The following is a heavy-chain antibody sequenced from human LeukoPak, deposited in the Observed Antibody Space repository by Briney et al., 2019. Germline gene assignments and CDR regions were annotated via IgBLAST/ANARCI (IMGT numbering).Heavy chain of an antibody. D-gene: IGHD4/OR15-4a*01. CDR1: GGSTSSYY. Sequence: SETLSLTCTLPGGSTSSYYWSWIRQPPGKGLGWIVYIYASGGTDSNPSLSRPVTISVDTSKNQFSLKLSSVAAADTAVYYCAGCLWWEGENWFDPWGQGNLVTVSS. J-gene: IGHJ5*02. V-gene: IGHV4-4*09. CDR3: AGCLWWEGENWFDP. CDR2: IYASGGT.